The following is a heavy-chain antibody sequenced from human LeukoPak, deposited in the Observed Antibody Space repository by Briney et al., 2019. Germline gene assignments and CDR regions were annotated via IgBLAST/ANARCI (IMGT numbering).Heavy chain of an antibody. Sequence: GSLRLSCAASGFTVSGSSMSWVRRAPGKGLEWVSVIYGGGSTFYADSVKGRFTISRDNSKNTLYLQMNSLRAEDTAVYYCARDKEGMNDYWGQGTLVTVSS. CDR1: GFTVSGSS. CDR2: IYGGGST. V-gene: IGHV3-53*01. CDR3: ARDKEGMNDY. J-gene: IGHJ4*02.